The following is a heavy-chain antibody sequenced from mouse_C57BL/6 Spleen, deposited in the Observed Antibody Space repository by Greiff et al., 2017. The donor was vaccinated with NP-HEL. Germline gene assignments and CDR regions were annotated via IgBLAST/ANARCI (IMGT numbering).Heavy chain of an antibody. CDR2: ISDGGSYT. CDR3: ARGGYPYYYAMDY. V-gene: IGHV5-4*03. Sequence: EVKLVESGGGLVKPGGSLKLSCAASGFTFSSYAMSWVRQTPEKRLEWVATISDGGSYTYYPDNVKGRFTISRDNAKNNLYLQMSHLKSEDTAMYYCARGGYPYYYAMDYWGQGTSVTVSS. CDR1: GFTFSSYA. D-gene: IGHD2-2*01. J-gene: IGHJ4*01.